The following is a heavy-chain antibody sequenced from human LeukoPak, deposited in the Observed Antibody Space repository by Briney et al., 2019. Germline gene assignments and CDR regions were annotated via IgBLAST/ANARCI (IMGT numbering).Heavy chain of an antibody. Sequence: ASVKVSCKASGGTFSSYAISWVRQAPGQGLEWMRRIIPILGIANYAQRFQGRVTITADTSTSTAYMELSSLRSEDTAMYYCARGGGYSGYGTYYFDYWGQGTLVTVSS. CDR3: ARGGGYSGYGTYYFDY. D-gene: IGHD5-12*01. J-gene: IGHJ4*02. CDR2: IIPILGIA. CDR1: GGTFSSYA. V-gene: IGHV1-69*04.